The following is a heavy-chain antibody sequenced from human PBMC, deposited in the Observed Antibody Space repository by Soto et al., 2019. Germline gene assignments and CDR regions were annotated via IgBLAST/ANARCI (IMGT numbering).Heavy chain of an antibody. J-gene: IGHJ6*02. CDR1: GYSFTSYW. D-gene: IGHD5-18*01. Sequence: GESLKISCKGSGYSFTSYWIGWVRQMPGKALEWMGIIYPGDSDTRYSPSFQGQATISADKSISTAYLQWSSLKASDTAMYYCARRRSEAMVSFGMDVWGQGTTVTVSS. CDR2: IYPGDSDT. CDR3: ARRRSEAMVSFGMDV. V-gene: IGHV5-51*01.